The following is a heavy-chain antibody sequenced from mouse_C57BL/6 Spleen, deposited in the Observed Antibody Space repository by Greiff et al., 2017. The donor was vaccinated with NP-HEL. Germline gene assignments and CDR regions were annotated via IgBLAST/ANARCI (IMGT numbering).Heavy chain of an antibody. V-gene: IGHV1-9*01. J-gene: IGHJ2*01. CDR1: GYTFTGYW. Sequence: QVQLQQSGAELMKPGASVKLSCKATGYTFTGYWIEWVKQRPGHGLEWIGEILPGSGSTNYIEKFKGKATFTADTSSNTAYMQLSSLTTEDSDIYYCARRDYGSKGDYWGQGTTLTVSS. CDR3: ARRDYGSKGDY. D-gene: IGHD1-1*01. CDR2: ILPGSGST.